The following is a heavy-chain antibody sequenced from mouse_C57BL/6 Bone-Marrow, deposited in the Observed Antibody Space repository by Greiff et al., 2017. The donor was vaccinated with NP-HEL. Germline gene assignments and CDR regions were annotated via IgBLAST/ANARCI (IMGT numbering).Heavy chain of an antibody. CDR3: ATAQATYYYAMDY. V-gene: IGHV14-2*01. J-gene: IGHJ4*01. D-gene: IGHD3-2*02. CDR1: GFNINDYY. CDR2: IDPEDGET. Sequence: VQLKESGAELVKPGASVKLSCTASGFNINDYYMHWVKQRTEQGLEWIGRIDPEDGETKYAPKFQGKATITADTSSNTAYLQLSSLTSEDTAVYDCATAQATYYYAMDYWGQGTSVTVSS.